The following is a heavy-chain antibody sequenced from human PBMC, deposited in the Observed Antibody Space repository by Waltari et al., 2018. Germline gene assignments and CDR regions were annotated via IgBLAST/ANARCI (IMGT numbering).Heavy chain of an antibody. Sequence: EVQLVQSGAEVKKPGESLRISCQGSGYRFAGYWIGWVRQVPGEGLEWMGNIYPGDSDYRYSPSFRGQVTVSADRATNTAYLQWNNLQASDTAIYYCARLALGFFDYWGQGTLVTVSS. CDR3: ARLALGFFDY. J-gene: IGHJ4*02. V-gene: IGHV5-51*01. CDR1: GYRFAGYW. CDR2: IYPGDSDY. D-gene: IGHD3-16*01.